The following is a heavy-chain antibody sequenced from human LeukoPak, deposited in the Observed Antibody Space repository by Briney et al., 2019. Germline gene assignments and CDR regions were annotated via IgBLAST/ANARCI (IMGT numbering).Heavy chain of an antibody. J-gene: IGHJ6*03. V-gene: IGHV4-4*07. CDR2: IYTSGST. Sequence: PSETLSLTCAISGTSIRSYYWSWIRQSAGRGLEWIGRIYTSGSTNYNPSLKSRVTISVDKSKNQFSLKLSSVTAADTAVYYCARPTRGDYMDVWGKGTTVTVSS. CDR1: GTSIRSYY. CDR3: ARPTRGDYMDV. D-gene: IGHD3-10*01.